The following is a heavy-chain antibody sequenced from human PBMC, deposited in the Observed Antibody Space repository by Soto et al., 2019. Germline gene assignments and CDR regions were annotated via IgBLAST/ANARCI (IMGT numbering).Heavy chain of an antibody. CDR1: GGSIDSSNW. Sequence: QVQLQESGPGLVKPSGTLSLTCAVSGGSIDSSNWWTWVRQPPGKGLEWIGEIYHTGNTNYKPSLKRRVTISVDTSKNHCPLKLHSVTAADTAVYYGATFPTRGFPDYWGQGPLVTVSS. CDR3: ATFPTRGFPDY. J-gene: IGHJ4*02. D-gene: IGHD2-21*01. CDR2: IYHTGNT. V-gene: IGHV4-4*02.